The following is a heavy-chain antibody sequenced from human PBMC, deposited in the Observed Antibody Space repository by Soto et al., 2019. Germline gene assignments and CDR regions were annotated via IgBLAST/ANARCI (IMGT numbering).Heavy chain of an antibody. D-gene: IGHD3-9*01. CDR2: IYWDDDK. CDR3: AHTFVSPELRYYDILTGPLYFDY. V-gene: IGHV2-5*02. Sequence: SGPTLVNPTQTLTLTCTFSGFSLSTSGVGVGWIRQPPGKALEWLALIYWDDDKRYSPSLKSRLTITKDTSKNQVVLTMTNMDPVDTATYYCAHTFVSPELRYYDILTGPLYFDYWGQGTLVTAPQ. J-gene: IGHJ4*02. CDR1: GFSLSTSGVG.